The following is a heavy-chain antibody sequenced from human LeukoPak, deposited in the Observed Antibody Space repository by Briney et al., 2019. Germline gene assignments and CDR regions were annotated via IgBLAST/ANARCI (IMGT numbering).Heavy chain of an antibody. J-gene: IGHJ4*02. CDR2: INPNSGGT. V-gene: IGHV1-2*02. Sequence: ASVKVSCKASGYTFTGYYIHWVRQAPGQGLEWVGWINPNSGGTDYAQKFQGRLTMTRDTSISTAYRELSSLRSDDTAVYYCARVSDNGSENFDQWGQGTLVTLSS. CDR1: GYTFTGYY. CDR3: ARVSDNGSENFDQ. D-gene: IGHD3-10*01.